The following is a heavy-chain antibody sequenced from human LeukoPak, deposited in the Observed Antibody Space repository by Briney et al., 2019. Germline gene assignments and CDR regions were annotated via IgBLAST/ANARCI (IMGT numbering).Heavy chain of an antibody. J-gene: IGHJ4*02. CDR3: AKDGSYYYDSSGYYQFDY. D-gene: IGHD3-22*01. CDR1: GFTFSSYA. Sequence: PGGSPTLSCAASGFTFSSYAMSWVRQAPGKGLEWVSAISGSGGSTYYADSVKGRFTISRDNSKNTLYLQMNSLRAEDTAVYYCAKDGSYYYDSSGYYQFDYWGKGTPVTSSS. V-gene: IGHV3-23*01. CDR2: ISGSGGST.